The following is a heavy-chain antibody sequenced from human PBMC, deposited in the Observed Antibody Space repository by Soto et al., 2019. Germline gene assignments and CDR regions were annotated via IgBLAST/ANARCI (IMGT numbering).Heavy chain of an antibody. D-gene: IGHD2-2*01. V-gene: IGHV3-33*01. J-gene: IGHJ6*03. CDR2: IWYDGSNK. Sequence: GGSLRLSCAASGFTFSSYGMHWVCQAPGKGLEWVAVIWYDGSNKYYADSVKGRFTISRDNSKNTLYLQMNSLRAEDTAVYYCATGSYCSSTSCYPNYYYYMDVWGKGTTVTVSS. CDR3: ATGSYCSSTSCYPNYYYYMDV. CDR1: GFTFSSYG.